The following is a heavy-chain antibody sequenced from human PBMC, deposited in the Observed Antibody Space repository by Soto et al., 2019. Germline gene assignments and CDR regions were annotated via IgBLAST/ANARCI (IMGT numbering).Heavy chain of an antibody. D-gene: IGHD6-19*01. CDR2: ISTSSSYI. V-gene: IGHV3-21*01. Sequence: PVGSLRLSCAASGFTFSSYSMNWVRQAPGKGLEWVSSISTSSSYIYYGDSVKGRFTISRDNDKNSLYLQMNSLRVEDTAVYYCARNPLGIPVAGTPPKIVWGQGTTVTVSS. CDR3: ARNPLGIPVAGTPPKIV. J-gene: IGHJ6*02. CDR1: GFTFSSYS.